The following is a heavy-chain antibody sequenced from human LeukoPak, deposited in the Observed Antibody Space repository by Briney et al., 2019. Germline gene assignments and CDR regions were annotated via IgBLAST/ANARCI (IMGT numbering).Heavy chain of an antibody. J-gene: IGHJ4*02. D-gene: IGHD3-10*01. CDR3: ARGMYGMVRGVMSPNYFDY. CDR1: GGSISSGGYS. CDR2: IYHSGST. V-gene: IGHV4-30-2*01. Sequence: PSQTLSLTCAVSGGSISSGGYSWSWLRQPPGKDLEWIGYIYHSGSTYYNPSLKSRVTISVDRSKNQFSLKLSSVTAADTAVYYCARGMYGMVRGVMSPNYFDYWGQGTLVTVSS.